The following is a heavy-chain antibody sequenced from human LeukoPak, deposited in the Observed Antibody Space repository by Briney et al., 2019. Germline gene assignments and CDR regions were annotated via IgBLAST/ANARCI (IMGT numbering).Heavy chain of an antibody. Sequence: PSGTLSLTCAASGGSISSSNWWSWVRQPPGKGLEWIGEIYHSGSTNYNPSLKSRVTISVDKSKNQFSLKLSSVAAADTAVYYCARGVVAAPQTVDHWGQGTLVTVSS. CDR1: GGSISSSNW. V-gene: IGHV4-4*02. J-gene: IGHJ4*02. D-gene: IGHD2-15*01. CDR2: IYHSGST. CDR3: ARGVVAAPQTVDH.